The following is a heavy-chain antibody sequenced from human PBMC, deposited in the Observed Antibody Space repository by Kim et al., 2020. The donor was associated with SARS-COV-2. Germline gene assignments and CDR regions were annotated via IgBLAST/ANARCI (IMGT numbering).Heavy chain of an antibody. D-gene: IGHD3-9*01. CDR3: ARGDILTGYSPWDYYYYDMDV. CDR2: INTNTGNP. V-gene: IGHV7-4-1*02. Sequence: ASVKVSCKASGYTFTSYAMNWVRQAPGQGLEWMGWINTNTGNPTYAQGFTGRFVFSLDTSVSTAYLQISSLKAEDTAVYYCARGDILTGYSPWDYYYYDMDVWGQGTTVTVSS. CDR1: GYTFTSYA. J-gene: IGHJ6*02.